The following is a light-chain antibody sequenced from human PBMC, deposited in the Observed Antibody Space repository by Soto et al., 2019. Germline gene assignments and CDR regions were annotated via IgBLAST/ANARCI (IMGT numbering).Light chain of an antibody. CDR1: SSDVGGYNY. CDR3: SSYTSSSTYV. CDR2: EVN. V-gene: IGLV2-14*01. Sequence: QSALTQPASVSGSPGQSITISCTGTSSDVGGYNYVSWYQQHPGKAPTLMIYEVNNRPSGVSNRFSGSKSGSTASLTISGLQAEDEADYYCSSYTSSSTYVFGTGTKVTVL. J-gene: IGLJ1*01.